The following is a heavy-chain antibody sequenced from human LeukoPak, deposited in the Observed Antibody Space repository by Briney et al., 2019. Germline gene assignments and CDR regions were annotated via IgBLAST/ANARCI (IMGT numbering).Heavy chain of an antibody. Sequence: ASVKVSCKGSGYTFTSYYMHWVQQAPGQGLEWMGIINPSGGSTSYAQKFQGRVTMTRDTSTSTVYMELSSLRSEDTAVYYCARDPVWGHYYYYMDVWGKGTTVTVSS. CDR1: GYTFTSYY. J-gene: IGHJ6*03. CDR3: ARDPVWGHYYYYMDV. D-gene: IGHD3-16*01. V-gene: IGHV1-46*01. CDR2: INPSGGST.